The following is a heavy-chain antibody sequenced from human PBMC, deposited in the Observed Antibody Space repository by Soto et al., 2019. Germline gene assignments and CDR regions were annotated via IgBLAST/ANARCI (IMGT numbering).Heavy chain of an antibody. J-gene: IGHJ6*03. CDR3: ARRYSSSWRNYYYMDV. V-gene: IGHV1-8*01. D-gene: IGHD6-13*01. CDR2: MNPNSGNT. CDR1: GYTFTSYD. Sequence: ASVKVSCKASGYTFTSYDINWVRQATGQGLEWMGWMNPNSGNTGYAQKFQGRVTMTRNTSISTAYMELSSLRSEDTAVYYCARRYSSSWRNYYYMDVWGKGTTVTVSS.